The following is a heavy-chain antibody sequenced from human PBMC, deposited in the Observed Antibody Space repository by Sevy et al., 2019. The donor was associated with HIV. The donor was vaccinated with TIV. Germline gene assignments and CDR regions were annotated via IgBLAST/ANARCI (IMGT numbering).Heavy chain of an antibody. CDR2: IYYSAST. D-gene: IGHD3-10*01. V-gene: IGHV4-30-4*01. J-gene: IGHJ5*02. Sequence: SETLSLTCTVSGGSISSGDYYWSWIRQPPGKGLEWIGYIYYSASTYCNPSLTSRVTISVDTSKNQFSLKLSSVTAADTAVYYCASYYYGSGPSWFDPWGQGTLVTVSS. CDR1: GGSISSGDYY. CDR3: ASYYYGSGPSWFDP.